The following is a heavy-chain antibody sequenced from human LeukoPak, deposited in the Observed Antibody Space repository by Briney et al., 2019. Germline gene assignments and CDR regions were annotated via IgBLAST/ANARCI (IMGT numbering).Heavy chain of an antibody. CDR1: GGSISSSDW. D-gene: IGHD1-26*01. Sequence: PSGTLSLTCAVSGGSISSSDWWSWVRQPPGKGLEWIGEVYHSGSTNYNPSLKSRVTISVDRSKNQFSLKLSSVTAADTAVYYCARHLSGSYFEDYWGQGTLVTVSS. CDR2: VYHSGST. V-gene: IGHV4-4*02. CDR3: ARHLSGSYFEDY. J-gene: IGHJ4*02.